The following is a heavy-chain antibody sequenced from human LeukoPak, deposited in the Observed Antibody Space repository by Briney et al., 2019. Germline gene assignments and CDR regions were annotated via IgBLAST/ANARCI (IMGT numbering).Heavy chain of an antibody. CDR1: GGSISSHY. CDR3: ARGPGYTTSGAFDI. V-gene: IGHV4-4*07. CDR2: IYSSGST. Sequence: PSETLSLTCTVSGGSISSHYWTWIRQSAGKGLEWIGRIYSSGSTNYNPSLKSRVTMSVDTSKNQLSLKLNSVTAADTAVYYCARGPGYTTSGAFDIWGQGTMVSVSS. J-gene: IGHJ3*02. D-gene: IGHD2-2*02.